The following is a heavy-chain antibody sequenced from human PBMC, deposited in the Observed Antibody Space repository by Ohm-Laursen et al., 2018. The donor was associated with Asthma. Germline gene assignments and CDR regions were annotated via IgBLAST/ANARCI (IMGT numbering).Heavy chain of an antibody. V-gene: IGHV1-69*01. D-gene: IGHD2-15*01. CDR3: ARKAGSCIVSTCYSLDF. Sequence: SSVKVSCKSLGGPFSTSVFGWVRQAPGQGLEWLGGLNSVFGTSTYAQKFHDRFTITADEYTITVNMTLSSLTSEDTAVYYCARKAGSCIVSTCYSLDFWGQGTLVTVSS. J-gene: IGHJ4*02. CDR1: GGPFSTSV. CDR2: LNSVFGTS.